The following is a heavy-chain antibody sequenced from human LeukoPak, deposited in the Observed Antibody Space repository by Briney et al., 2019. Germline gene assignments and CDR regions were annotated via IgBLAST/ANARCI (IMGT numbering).Heavy chain of an antibody. J-gene: IGHJ6*03. CDR2: IYYSGST. V-gene: IGHV4-59*01. D-gene: IGHD3-16*01. Sequence: WETLSLTCPVSGGSISSFYWTWIGQPPGKGRGWIGYIYYSGSTNYHPSLNSRVTISVDTSKNQFSLKLSSVTAADTAVYYCARAGGGYYYYYYMDVWGKGTTVTISS. CDR1: GGSISSFY. CDR3: ARAGGGYYYYYYMDV.